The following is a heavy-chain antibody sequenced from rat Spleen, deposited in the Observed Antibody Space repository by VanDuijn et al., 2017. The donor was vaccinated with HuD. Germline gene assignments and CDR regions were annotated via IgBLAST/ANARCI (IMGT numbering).Heavy chain of an antibody. V-gene: IGHV5-20*01. CDR2: ISPKGGST. Sequence: EVQLVESGGGLVQPGKSMKLSCAASGFTFSDYYMAWVRQAPTKGLEWVASISPKGGSTHYRDSVKGRFTISRDNAKSTLYLQMNSLRSEDTATYYCTRDPGSPFDYWGQGVMVTVSS. J-gene: IGHJ2*01. CDR1: GFTFSDYY. D-gene: IGHD1-4*01. CDR3: TRDPGSPFDY.